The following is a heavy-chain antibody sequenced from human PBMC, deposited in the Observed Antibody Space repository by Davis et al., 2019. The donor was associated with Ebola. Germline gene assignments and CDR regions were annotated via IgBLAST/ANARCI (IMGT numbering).Heavy chain of an antibody. Sequence: MPSETLSLTCAVYGGSFSGYYWSWIRQPPGKGLEWIGYIYYSGSTNYNPSLKSRVTISVDTSKNQFSLKLSSVTAADTAVYYCARDAHTLSRYYYYYYMDVWGKGTTVTVSS. J-gene: IGHJ6*03. CDR2: IYYSGST. V-gene: IGHV4-59*01. CDR3: ARDAHTLSRYYYYYYMDV. CDR1: GGSFSGYY.